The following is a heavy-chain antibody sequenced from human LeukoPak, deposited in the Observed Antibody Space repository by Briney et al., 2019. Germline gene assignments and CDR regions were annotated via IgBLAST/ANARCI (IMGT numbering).Heavy chain of an antibody. Sequence: GASVKVSCKASGYTFTTYNIHWVRQAPGQGLEWMGWITPNSGGTNYAQKFQGRVTMTRDTSISTAYMELSRLRSDDTAVYYCATQRGSYLWGTDFDYWGQGTLVTVSS. J-gene: IGHJ4*02. D-gene: IGHD3-16*01. V-gene: IGHV1-2*02. CDR1: GYTFTTYN. CDR2: ITPNSGGT. CDR3: ATQRGSYLWGTDFDY.